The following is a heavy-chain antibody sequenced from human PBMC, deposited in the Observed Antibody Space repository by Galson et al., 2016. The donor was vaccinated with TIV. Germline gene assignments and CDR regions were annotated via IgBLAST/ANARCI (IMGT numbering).Heavy chain of an antibody. CDR3: ARERRRCGNECYLYYYYGMDV. V-gene: IGHV3-66*02. CDR2: IYSGGGT. J-gene: IGHJ6*02. D-gene: IGHD2-21*01. CDR1: RLTVSDNY. Sequence: SLRLSCAASRLTVSDNYMTWVRRAPGKGLEWVSMIYSGGGTSYADSVRGRFTISRDNSKNTVYLQMNRLRPEDTAVYYCARERRRCGNECYLYYYYGMDVWGQGTTVTVSS.